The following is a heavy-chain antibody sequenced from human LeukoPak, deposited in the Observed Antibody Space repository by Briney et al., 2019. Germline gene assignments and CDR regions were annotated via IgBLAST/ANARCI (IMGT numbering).Heavy chain of an antibody. CDR1: GYTFTSYD. CDR3: ARFAFRGYYYGSGSYQVPRWFDP. D-gene: IGHD3-10*01. J-gene: IGHJ5*02. CDR2: MNPNSGNT. V-gene: IGHV1-8*01. Sequence: GASVKVSCKASGYTFTSYDINWVRQATGQGLEWMGWMNPNSGNTGYAQKFQGRVTMTRDTSISTAYMELSRLRSDDTAVYYCARFAFRGYYYGSGSYQVPRWFDPWGRGTLVTVSS.